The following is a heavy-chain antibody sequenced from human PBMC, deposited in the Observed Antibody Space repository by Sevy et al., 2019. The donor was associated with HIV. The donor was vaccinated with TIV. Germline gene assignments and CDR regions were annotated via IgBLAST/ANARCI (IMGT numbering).Heavy chain of an antibody. CDR1: GFTFSSYS. J-gene: IGHJ5*02. Sequence: GGSLRLSCAASGFTFSSYSMNWVRQAPGKGLEWVSSISSSSSYIYYADSVKGRFTISRDNAKNSLYLQMNSLRAEDKAVYYCARAPEIYCSGGSCYHHWGQGTLVTVSS. CDR3: ARAPEIYCSGGSCYHH. V-gene: IGHV3-21*01. CDR2: ISSSSSYI. D-gene: IGHD2-15*01.